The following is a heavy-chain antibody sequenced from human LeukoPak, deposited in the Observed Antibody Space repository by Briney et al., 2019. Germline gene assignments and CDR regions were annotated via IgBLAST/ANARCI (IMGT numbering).Heavy chain of an antibody. Sequence: PGRSLRLSCAASGFRFSDYGMHWVRQAPGRGLEWVAVISSDGTKKAYADSVKGRFTISRDNSENTLYLQMSSLRAEDTAVYYCAKRRDYRSGGSCYSLDYWGQGTLVTVSS. CDR1: GFRFSDYG. CDR3: AKRRDYRSGGSCYSLDY. D-gene: IGHD2-15*01. J-gene: IGHJ4*02. CDR2: ISSDGTKK. V-gene: IGHV3-30*18.